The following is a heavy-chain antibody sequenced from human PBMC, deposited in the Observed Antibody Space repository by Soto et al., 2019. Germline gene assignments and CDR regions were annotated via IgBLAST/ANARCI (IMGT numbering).Heavy chain of an antibody. V-gene: IGHV3-23*01. CDR2: ISGSGGST. CDR3: AKSFRAGINNWFDP. Sequence: GGSLRLSCAASGLTFSSYAMSWARQAPGKGLEWVSAISGSGGSTYYADSVKGRFTISRDNSKNTLYLQMNSLRAEDTAVYYCAKSFRAGINNWFDPWGQGTLVTVSS. CDR1: GLTFSSYA. J-gene: IGHJ5*02. D-gene: IGHD1-1*01.